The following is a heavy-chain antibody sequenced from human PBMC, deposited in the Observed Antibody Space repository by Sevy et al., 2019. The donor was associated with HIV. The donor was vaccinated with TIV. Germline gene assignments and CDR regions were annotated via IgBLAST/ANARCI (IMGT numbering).Heavy chain of an antibody. J-gene: IGHJ3*02. D-gene: IGHD3-10*01. CDR1: GFTFSSYA. CDR2: ISGSGGST. Sequence: GGSLRLSCAASGFTFSSYAMSWVRQAPGKGLEWVSAISGSGGSTYYADSVKGRFTISRDNSKNTLYLQMNSLRAEDTAVYYCAKGRGVLLWFGELLRAFDIWGQGTMVTVSS. V-gene: IGHV3-23*01. CDR3: AKGRGVLLWFGELLRAFDI.